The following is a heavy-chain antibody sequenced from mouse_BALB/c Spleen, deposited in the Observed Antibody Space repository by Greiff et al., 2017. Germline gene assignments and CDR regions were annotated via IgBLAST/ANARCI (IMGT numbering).Heavy chain of an antibody. CDR2: INPSTGYT. Sequence: VQLQESGAELAKPGASVKMSCKASGYTFTSYWMHWVKQRPGQGLEWIGYINPSTGYTEYNQKFKDKATLTADKSSSTAYMQLSSLTSEDSAVYYCARFSLEVYFDYWGQGTTLTVSS. CDR1: GYTFTSYW. CDR3: ARFSLEVYFDY. J-gene: IGHJ2*01. V-gene: IGHV1-7*01. D-gene: IGHD1-2*01.